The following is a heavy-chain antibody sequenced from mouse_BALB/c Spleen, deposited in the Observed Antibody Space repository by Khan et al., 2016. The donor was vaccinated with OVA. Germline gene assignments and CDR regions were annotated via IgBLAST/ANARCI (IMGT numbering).Heavy chain of an antibody. V-gene: IGHV1-4*01. Sequence: QVQLQRSGAELARPGASVKMSCKASGYTFTSHTMHWIKQRPGQGLEWIGYINPRSGYNQKLNDKATLTADISSSTAYMQLSSLTSEDSAVYYCARRTTEYALDYWGQGTSVTVSS. CDR2: INPRSG. CDR1: GYTFTSHT. CDR3: ARRTTEYALDY. D-gene: IGHD2-14*01. J-gene: IGHJ4*01.